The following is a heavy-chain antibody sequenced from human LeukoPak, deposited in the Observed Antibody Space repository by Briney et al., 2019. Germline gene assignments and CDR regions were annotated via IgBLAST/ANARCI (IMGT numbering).Heavy chain of an antibody. J-gene: IGHJ6*02. D-gene: IGHD3-22*01. Sequence: SETLSLTCTVSGGSISSYYWSWIRQPPGKGLEWIGYIYYSGSTSYNPSLKSRVTISVDTSKNQFSLKLSSVTAADTAVYYCARDRGSTYYSDSSGYFVWGQGTTVTVSS. V-gene: IGHV4-59*01. CDR2: IYYSGST. CDR1: GGSISSYY. CDR3: ARDRGSTYYSDSSGYFV.